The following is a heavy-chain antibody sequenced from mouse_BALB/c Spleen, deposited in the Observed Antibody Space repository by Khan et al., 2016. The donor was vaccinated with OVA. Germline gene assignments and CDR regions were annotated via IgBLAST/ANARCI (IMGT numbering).Heavy chain of an antibody. D-gene: IGHD1-1*01. V-gene: IGHV1S41*01. Sequence: DLVKPGASVKLSCKASGYTFTSYWINWIKQRPGQGLEWIGRIAPGSGSTPYNEMFKGTATLTVDTSSSTAYIQLSRLSSEDSAVSFCASSNDDGSSLDAMDYWGKGTSVTVS. CDR1: GYTFTSYW. J-gene: IGHJ4*01. CDR2: IAPGSGST. CDR3: ASSNDDGSSLDAMDY.